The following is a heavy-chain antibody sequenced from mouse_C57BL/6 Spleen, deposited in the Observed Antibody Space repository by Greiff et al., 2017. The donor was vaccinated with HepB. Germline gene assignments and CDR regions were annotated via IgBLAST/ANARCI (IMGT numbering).Heavy chain of an antibody. CDR2: IDPSDSET. D-gene: IGHD2-5*01. J-gene: IGHJ3*01. Sequence: QVQLQQPGAELVRPGSSVKLSCKASGYTFTSYWMHWVKQRPIQGLEWIGNIDPSDSETHYNQKFKDKATLTVDKSSSTAYMQLSSLTSEDSAVYYCARDGSNYVRFAYWGQGTLVTVSA. CDR3: ARDGSNYVRFAY. V-gene: IGHV1-52*01. CDR1: GYTFTSYW.